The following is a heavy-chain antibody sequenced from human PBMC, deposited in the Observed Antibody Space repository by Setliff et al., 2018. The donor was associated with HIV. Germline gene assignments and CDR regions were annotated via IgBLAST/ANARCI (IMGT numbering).Heavy chain of an antibody. CDR1: GFTFSRYG. J-gene: IGHJ4*01. CDR3: ARDQVANYYGSGIDY. D-gene: IGHD3-10*01. V-gene: IGHV3-30*04. Sequence: GGSLRLSCAASGFTFSRYGMHWVRQAPGKGLEWVAFISYDGSKKYDADFVKGRFTISRDNSKNTLYLQINSLRTDDTAVYFCARDQVANYYGSGIDYWGQGTMVTVSS. CDR2: ISYDGSKK.